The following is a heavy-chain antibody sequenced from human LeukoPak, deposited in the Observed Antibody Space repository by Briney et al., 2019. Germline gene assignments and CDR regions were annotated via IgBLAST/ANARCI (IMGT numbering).Heavy chain of an antibody. Sequence: GGSLRLSCAAAGLTVTNNYWNWVRQPPGKGREWISLIYSNGDTRYADSVKGRFTFSRDNSKNTLYLQMNSLRAEDTAVYYCTYGDYPLTYWGQGTLVSVSS. V-gene: IGHV3-66*01. D-gene: IGHD4-17*01. J-gene: IGHJ4*02. CDR3: TYGDYPLTY. CDR2: IYSNGDT. CDR1: GLTVTNNY.